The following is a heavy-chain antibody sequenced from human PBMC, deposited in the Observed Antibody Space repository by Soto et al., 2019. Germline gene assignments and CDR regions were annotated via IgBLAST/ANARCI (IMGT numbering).Heavy chain of an antibody. Sequence: GPLRLSCAASVFTFRNFWMNWVRQAPGKGMEWVANIGEHGGGMNYVDSVRGRFTVSRDNAKNSLYLQMNSLRAEDTAVYYCARGTPKPGVDYWGQGTLVTVSS. CDR1: VFTFRNFW. CDR3: ARGTPKPGVDY. V-gene: IGHV3-7*03. D-gene: IGHD7-27*01. J-gene: IGHJ4*01. CDR2: IGEHGGGM.